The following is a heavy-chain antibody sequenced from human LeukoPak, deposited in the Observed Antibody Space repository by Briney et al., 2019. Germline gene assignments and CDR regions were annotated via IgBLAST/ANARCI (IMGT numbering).Heavy chain of an antibody. CDR2: ITFNSGSI. CDR1: GFTFDDYA. D-gene: IGHD6-13*01. Sequence: PGGSLRLSCAASGFTFDDYAMHWVRQAPGKGLEGVSGITFNSGSIGYADSVKGRFTISRDNAKNSLYLQMNSLRPEDMALYYCAKHSTSSWYGDFQHWGQGTLVTVSS. J-gene: IGHJ1*01. V-gene: IGHV3-9*03. CDR3: AKHSTSSWYGDFQH.